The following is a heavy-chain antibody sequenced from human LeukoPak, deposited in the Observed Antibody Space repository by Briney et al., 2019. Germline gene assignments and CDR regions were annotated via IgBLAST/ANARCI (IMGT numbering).Heavy chain of an antibody. Sequence: SGRSLRLSCAASGFTFSSYGMHWVRQAPGKGLEWVAVIWDDGSNKDYADSVKGRFTISRDNSKNTLYLQMNSLTAEDTAVYYCAKGGCSGGSSYNDFDYWGQGTLVTVSS. D-gene: IGHD2-15*01. CDR2: IWDDGSNK. V-gene: IGHV3-33*06. CDR1: GFTFSSYG. CDR3: AKGGCSGGSSYNDFDY. J-gene: IGHJ4*02.